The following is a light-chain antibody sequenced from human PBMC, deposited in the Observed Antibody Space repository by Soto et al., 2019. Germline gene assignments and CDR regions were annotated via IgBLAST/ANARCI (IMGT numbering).Light chain of an antibody. Sequence: QSVLTQPPSVSGAPGQRVTISCTGSSSNIGAAYAVHWYQQLPGTAPKLLIYGNSNRPSGVPDRFSGSKSGTSASLAITGLQAEDEADYYCHSYDISLSASVFGGGTKLIVL. CDR3: HSYDISLSASV. J-gene: IGLJ3*02. CDR1: SSNIGAAYA. V-gene: IGLV1-40*01. CDR2: GNS.